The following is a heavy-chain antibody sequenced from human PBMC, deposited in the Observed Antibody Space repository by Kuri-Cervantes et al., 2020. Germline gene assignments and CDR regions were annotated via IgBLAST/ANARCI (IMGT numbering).Heavy chain of an antibody. J-gene: IGHJ6*02. CDR2: IKQDGSEK. V-gene: IGHV3-7*01. CDR1: GFTFSSYW. Sequence: GESLKISCAASGFTFSSYWMSWVRQAPGKGLEWVANIKQDGSEKYYVDSVKGRFTISRDNAKNSLYLQMNSLRAGDTAVYYCAKGTYYGGHGMDVWGQGTTVTVSS. CDR3: AKGTYYGGHGMDV. D-gene: IGHD4-23*01.